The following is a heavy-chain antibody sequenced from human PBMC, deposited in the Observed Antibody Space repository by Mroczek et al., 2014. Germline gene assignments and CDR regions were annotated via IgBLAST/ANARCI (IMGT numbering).Heavy chain of an antibody. CDR2: FDPEDGET. Sequence: QVQLVQSGAEVKKPGASVKVSCKVSGYTLTELSMHWVRQAPGKGLEWMGGFDPEDGETIYAQKFQGRVTMTEDTSTDTAYMELSSLRSEDTAVYYCATVKYYYDSSGRPSYLNPKYYFDYWGQGTLVTVSS. CDR1: GYTLTELS. V-gene: IGHV1-24*01. CDR3: ATVKYYYDSSGRPSYLNPKYYFDY. J-gene: IGHJ4*02. D-gene: IGHD3-22*01.